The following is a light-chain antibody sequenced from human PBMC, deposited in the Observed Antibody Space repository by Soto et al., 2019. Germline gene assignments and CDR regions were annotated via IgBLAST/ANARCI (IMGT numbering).Light chain of an antibody. J-gene: IGKJ1*01. CDR1: QSLLHSNGYNY. CDR3: MQARQTPLA. V-gene: IGKV2-28*01. CDR2: LGS. Sequence: DIVMTQSPLSLPVTPGEPASISCRSSQSLLHSNGYNYLDWYLQKPGQSPQLLIYLGSNRASGVPDRFSGSGSGTDFTLKISRVDAEDVGVYYCMQARQTPLAFGQGTKVEIK.